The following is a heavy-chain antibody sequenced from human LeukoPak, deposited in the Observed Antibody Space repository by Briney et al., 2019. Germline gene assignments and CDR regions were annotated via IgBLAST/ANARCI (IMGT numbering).Heavy chain of an antibody. J-gene: IGHJ6*04. CDR2: IYYSGST. CDR3: ARNRGYSGYDRADV. D-gene: IGHD5-12*01. V-gene: IGHV4-39*07. CDR1: GGSISSSSYY. Sequence: PSETLSLTCTVSGGSISSSSYYWGWIRQPPGKGLEWIGSIYYSGSTYYNPSLKSRVTISVDTSKNQFSLKLSSVTAADTAVYYCARNRGYSGYDRADVWGKGATVTVSS.